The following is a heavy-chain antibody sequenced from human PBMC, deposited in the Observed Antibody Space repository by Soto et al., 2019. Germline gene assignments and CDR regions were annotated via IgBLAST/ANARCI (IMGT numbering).Heavy chain of an antibody. CDR2: IYHDGSNK. V-gene: IGHV3-30*04. Sequence: GGSLRLSCAGSGFTFSNFEMHGVRQVPGKGLEWVAVIYHDGSNKYYADSVKGRFTISRDSSKNTLYLQMDSLTVEDTAVYYCAREQRHHPRDSYAMDVWGQGTTVTVSS. D-gene: IGHD6-25*01. J-gene: IGHJ6*02. CDR3: AREQRHHPRDSYAMDV. CDR1: GFTFSNFE.